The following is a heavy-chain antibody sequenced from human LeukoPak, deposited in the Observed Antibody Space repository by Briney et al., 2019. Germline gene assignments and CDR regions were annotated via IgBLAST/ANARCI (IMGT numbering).Heavy chain of an antibody. J-gene: IGHJ4*02. V-gene: IGHV4-59*12. D-gene: IGHD1-26*01. CDR3: ARRWSWVDY. CDR1: GGSISNY. Sequence: PSETLSLTCTVSGGSISNYWSWIRQPPGRGLEWIGYIYYSGYTNYNPSLKSRVTISVDTSKNQFSLKLSSVTAADTAVYYCARRWSWVDYWGQGTLVTVSS. CDR2: IYYSGYT.